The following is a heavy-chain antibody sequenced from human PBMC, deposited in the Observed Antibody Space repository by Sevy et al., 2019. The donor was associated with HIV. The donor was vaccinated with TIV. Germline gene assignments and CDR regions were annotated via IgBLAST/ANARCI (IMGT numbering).Heavy chain of an antibody. CDR3: ARELGVAGPEEFDY. D-gene: IGHD6-19*01. Sequence: GGSLRLSCVASGFTFSFYTMHWVRQAPGKGLEWVAAVSYDGRNKYYADSVKGRFAISRDNSNNTLFLQMNTLRGDDTAVYYCARELGVAGPEEFDYWVQGTLVTVSS. V-gene: IGHV3-30*09. J-gene: IGHJ4*02. CDR1: GFTFSFYT. CDR2: VSYDGRNK.